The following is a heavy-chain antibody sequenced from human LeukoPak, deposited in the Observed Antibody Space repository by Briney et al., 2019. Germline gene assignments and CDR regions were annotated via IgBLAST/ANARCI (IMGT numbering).Heavy chain of an antibody. CDR1: GVSVSNYY. CDR2: IYSSEIT. V-gene: IGHV4-4*07. CDR3: ATVGALIWRPPHFEA. Sequence: SSETLSLTCTVSGVSVSNYYWAWIQQPAGKVPEWIGRIYSSEITKYNPSLSSRVSVSLDTSKNQFSLKLHPVTAAYTAVYYCATVGALIWRPPHFEAWGQGTLVIVCS. D-gene: IGHD2-15*01. J-gene: IGHJ4*02.